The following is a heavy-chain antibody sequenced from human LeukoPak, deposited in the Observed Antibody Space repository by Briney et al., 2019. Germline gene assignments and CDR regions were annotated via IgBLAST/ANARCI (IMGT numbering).Heavy chain of an antibody. CDR2: MNPNSGNT. CDR3: AKGRYRELDY. D-gene: IGHD5-18*01. J-gene: IGHJ4*02. CDR1: GYTFTGYY. Sequence: ASVKVSCKASGYTFTGYYMHWVRQATGQGLEWMGWMNPNSGNTGYAQKFQGRVTMTRNTSISTAYMELSSLRSEDTAVYYCAKGRYRELDYWGQGTLVTVSS. V-gene: IGHV1-8*02.